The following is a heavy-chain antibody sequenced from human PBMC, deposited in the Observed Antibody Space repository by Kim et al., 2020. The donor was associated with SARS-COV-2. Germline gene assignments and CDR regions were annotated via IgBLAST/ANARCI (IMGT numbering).Heavy chain of an antibody. Sequence: KGRFTISRDDSKNTLYLQMNSLKTEDTAVYYCTTDLIVLMVYAIDHTTDYWGQGTLVTVSS. J-gene: IGHJ4*02. D-gene: IGHD2-8*01. CDR3: TTDLIVLMVYAIDHTTDY. V-gene: IGHV3-15*01.